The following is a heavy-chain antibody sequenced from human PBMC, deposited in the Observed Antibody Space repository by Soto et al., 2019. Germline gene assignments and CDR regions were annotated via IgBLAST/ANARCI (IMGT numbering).Heavy chain of an antibody. CDR2: IYHSGST. CDR3: AAGSGSYYYGMDV. Sequence: QVQLQESGPGLVKPSGTLSLTCAVSGGSISSSNWWSWVRQPPGKGLEWIGEIYHSGSTNYNPSPQSRLTISVVKSTNQFSLKLSCVTAADEAVYYCAAGSGSYYYGMDVWGQGTTVTVSS. D-gene: IGHD1-26*01. CDR1: GGSISSSNW. V-gene: IGHV4-4*02. J-gene: IGHJ6*02.